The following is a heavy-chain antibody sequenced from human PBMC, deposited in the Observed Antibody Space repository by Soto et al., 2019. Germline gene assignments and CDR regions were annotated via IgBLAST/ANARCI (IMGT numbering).Heavy chain of an antibody. CDR2: TYYRSKWYN. CDR3: ARRYSSSFSSIGGTPQHYYYGMDV. D-gene: IGHD6-6*01. Sequence: SQTLSLTCAISGDSVSSNSAAWNWIRQSPSRGLEWLGRTYYRSKWYNDYAVSVKSRITINPDTSKNQFSLQLNSVTPEDTAVYYCARRYSSSFSSIGGTPQHYYYGMDVWGQGTTVTVS. J-gene: IGHJ6*02. CDR1: GDSVSSNSAA. V-gene: IGHV6-1*01.